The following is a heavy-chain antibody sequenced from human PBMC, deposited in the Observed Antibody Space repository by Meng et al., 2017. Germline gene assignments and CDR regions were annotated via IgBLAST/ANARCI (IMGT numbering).Heavy chain of an antibody. Sequence: SETLSLTCAVYGGSFSGDYWSWIRQPPGKGLEWIGEINHSGSTNYNPPLKSRVTISVDTSKNQFSLKLSSVTAADTAVYYCARGGLLWFGELLHAYDRWFDPWGQGTPVTVSS. D-gene: IGHD3-10*01. V-gene: IGHV4-34*01. CDR3: ARGGLLWFGELLHAYDRWFDP. CDR1: GGSFSGDY. J-gene: IGHJ5*02. CDR2: INHSGST.